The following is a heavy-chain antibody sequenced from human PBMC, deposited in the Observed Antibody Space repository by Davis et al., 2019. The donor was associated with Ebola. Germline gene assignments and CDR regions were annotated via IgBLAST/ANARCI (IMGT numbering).Heavy chain of an antibody. CDR3: AREGKIFGCDY. CDR1: GFIFRSYV. CDR2: FGTSGDT. J-gene: IGHJ4*02. Sequence: GESLKISCAASGFIFRSYVMSWVRQAPGKGLEWVSTFGTSGDTYYADSVKGRFTISRDNAKNTLYLQMNDLRAEDTAVYYCAREGKIFGCDYWGQGALVTVSS. D-gene: IGHD3-3*01. V-gene: IGHV3-23*01.